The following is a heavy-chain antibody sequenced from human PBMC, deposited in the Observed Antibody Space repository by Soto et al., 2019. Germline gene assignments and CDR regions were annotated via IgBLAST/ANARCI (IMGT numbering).Heavy chain of an antibody. CDR3: AKDTYSSSWYF. J-gene: IGHJ4*02. CDR2: ISDSGSHT. D-gene: IGHD6-13*01. V-gene: IGHV3-23*01. CDR1: GFTFSSYA. Sequence: LRLSCAGSGFTFSSYAMSWVRQAPGKGLEWVSSISDSGSHTYYADSVKGRLTISRDNSKNALYLQMNSLRVEDTALYYCAKDTYSSSWYFWGQGTLVTVSS.